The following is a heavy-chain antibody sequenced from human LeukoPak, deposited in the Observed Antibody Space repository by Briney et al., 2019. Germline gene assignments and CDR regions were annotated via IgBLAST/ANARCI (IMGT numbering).Heavy chain of an antibody. Sequence: PSETLSLTCAVSGGSISSGNWWSWVRQPPGKGLEWIGEIHHSGSTNYNPSLKSRVTISVDNSKNQFPLKVRSVTAADTAVYYCWHSGYESGFDYWGQGTLVTVSS. D-gene: IGHD5-12*01. CDR1: GGSISSGNW. J-gene: IGHJ4*02. V-gene: IGHV4-4*02. CDR3: WHSGYESGFDY. CDR2: IHHSGST.